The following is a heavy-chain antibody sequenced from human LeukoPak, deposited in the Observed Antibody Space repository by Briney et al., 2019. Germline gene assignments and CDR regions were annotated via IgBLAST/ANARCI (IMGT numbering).Heavy chain of an antibody. J-gene: IGHJ4*02. CDR3: AKDTYYYGSGSYYNGIDY. D-gene: IGHD3-10*01. Sequence: SQTLSLTCALSGDSVSSNSAAWNWIRQSPSRGLEWLGRTYYRSKWYNDYAVSVKSRITINPDTSKNQFSLQLNSVTPEDTAVYYCAKDTYYYGSGSYYNGIDYWGQGTLVTVSS. V-gene: IGHV6-1*01. CDR1: GDSVSSNSAA. CDR2: TYYRSKWYN.